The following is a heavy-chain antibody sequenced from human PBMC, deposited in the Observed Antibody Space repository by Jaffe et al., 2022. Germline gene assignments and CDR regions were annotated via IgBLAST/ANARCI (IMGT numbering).Heavy chain of an antibody. V-gene: IGHV3-30*18. CDR1: GFTFSSYG. Sequence: QVQLVESGGGVVQPGRSLRLSCAASGFTFSSYGMHWVRQAPGKGLEWVAVISYDGSNKYYADSVKGRFTISRDNSKNTLYLQMNSLRAEDTAVYYCAKSFGYSGYDYNYFDYWGQGTLVTVSS. CDR2: ISYDGSNK. CDR3: AKSFGYSGYDYNYFDY. J-gene: IGHJ4*02. D-gene: IGHD5-12*01.